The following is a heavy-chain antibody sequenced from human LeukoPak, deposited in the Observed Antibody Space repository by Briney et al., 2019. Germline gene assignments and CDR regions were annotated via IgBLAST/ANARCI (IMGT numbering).Heavy chain of an antibody. D-gene: IGHD4-11*01. Sequence: SVKVSCKASGGTFSSYAISWVRQAPGQGLEWMGGIIPIFGTANYAQKFQGRVTITSDESMSTAYMELSSLRSEGTAVYYCARPLETTVTTGYYYYYMDVWGKGTTVTVSS. CDR3: ARPLETTVTTGYYYYYMDV. V-gene: IGHV1-69*01. CDR2: IIPIFGTA. CDR1: GGTFSSYA. J-gene: IGHJ6*03.